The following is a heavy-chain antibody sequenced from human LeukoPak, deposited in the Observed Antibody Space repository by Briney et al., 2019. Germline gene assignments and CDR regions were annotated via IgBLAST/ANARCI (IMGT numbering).Heavy chain of an antibody. D-gene: IGHD2-15*01. J-gene: IGHJ4*02. CDR2: IYHSGST. V-gene: IGHV4-4*02. CDR1: GGSISSSNW. Sequence: PSETLSLTCAVSGGSISSSNWWSWVRQPPGKGLEWIGEIYHSGSTNYNPSLKSRVTISVDKSKNQFSLKLSSVTAADTAVYYCATHPPKLCTGGSCSDYWGQGTLVTVSS. CDR3: ATHPPKLCTGGSCSDY.